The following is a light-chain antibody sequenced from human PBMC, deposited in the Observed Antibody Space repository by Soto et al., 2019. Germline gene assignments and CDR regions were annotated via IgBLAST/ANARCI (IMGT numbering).Light chain of an antibody. Sequence: DIQMTQSPSSLSASVGDRVTITCQASQDISIYLNWYQQKPGKAPKLLIYDASKLETGVPSRFSGGGSGTLFSLTISRLQAEKSANYYCQQYNVLPLAFGGGTKVEI. CDR1: QDISIY. CDR2: DAS. CDR3: QQYNVLPLA. V-gene: IGKV1-33*01. J-gene: IGKJ4*01.